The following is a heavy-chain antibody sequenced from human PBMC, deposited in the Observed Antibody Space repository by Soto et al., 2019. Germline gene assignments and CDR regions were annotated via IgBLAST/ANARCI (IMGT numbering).Heavy chain of an antibody. V-gene: IGHV3-7*01. CDR3: ARVEQLVDY. CDR2: KKKDRSEK. CDR1: GFTFSSYW. D-gene: IGHD6-6*01. J-gene: IGHJ4*02. Sequence: GGSLRLSCAASGFTFSSYWMSWVRQAPGNGMEWVANKKKDRSEKYYVDSEKGRFTIPRDNAKNSLYLQMNSLRAEDAVVYYCARVEQLVDYWGQGTLVTVSS.